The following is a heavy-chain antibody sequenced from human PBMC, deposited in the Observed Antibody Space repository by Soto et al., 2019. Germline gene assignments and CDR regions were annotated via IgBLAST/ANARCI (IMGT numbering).Heavy chain of an antibody. J-gene: IGHJ6*02. D-gene: IGHD1-26*01. V-gene: IGHV4-59*01. CDR2: IYYSGST. Sequence: SETLSLTCTVSGGSISSYYWSWIRQPPGKGLEWIGYIYYSGSTNYNPSLKSRVTISVDTSKNQFSLKRSSVTAADTAVYYCARERGSYNYYYYGMDVWGQGTTVTAP. CDR1: GGSISSYY. CDR3: ARERGSYNYYYYGMDV.